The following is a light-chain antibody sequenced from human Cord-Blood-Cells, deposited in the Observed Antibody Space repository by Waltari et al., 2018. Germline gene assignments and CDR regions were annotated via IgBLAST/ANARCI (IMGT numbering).Light chain of an antibody. CDR1: SRDVGGYNY. Sequence: QSALTQPASVSGSPGQSITISCTGNSRDVGGYNYVSWYQQHPGTAPKRMIYDVSNRPSGVSNRFSGSKSGNTASLTIYGRQAEDEADDYCSSYTSSSTWVFGGGTKLTVL. CDR3: SSYTSSSTWV. V-gene: IGLV2-14*03. CDR2: DVS. J-gene: IGLJ3*02.